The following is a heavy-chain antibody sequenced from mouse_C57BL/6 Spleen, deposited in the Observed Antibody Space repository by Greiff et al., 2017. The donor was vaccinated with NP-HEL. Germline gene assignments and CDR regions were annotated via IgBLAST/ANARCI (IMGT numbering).Heavy chain of an antibody. J-gene: IGHJ2*01. D-gene: IGHD1-1*01. CDR1: GFTFSNYW. Sequence: EVMLVESGGGLVQPGGSMKLSCVASGFTFSNYWMNWVRQSPEKGLEWVAQIRLKSDNYATHYAESVKGRFTISRDDSKSSVYLQMNNLRAEDTGIYYCTVTTVVARAFDYWGQGTTLTVSS. CDR2: IRLKSDNYAT. V-gene: IGHV6-3*01. CDR3: TVTTVVARAFDY.